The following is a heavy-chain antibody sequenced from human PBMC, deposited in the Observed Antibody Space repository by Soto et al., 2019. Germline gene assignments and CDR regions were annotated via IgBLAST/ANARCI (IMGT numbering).Heavy chain of an antibody. CDR2: IIPIFGTA. Sequence: GASVKVSCKASGGTFSSYAISWVRQAPGQGLEWMGGIIPIFGTANYAQKFQGRVTITADESTSTAYMELSGLRSEDTAVYYCARDRYADIVVVPAARYGMDVWGQGTTVTVSS. CDR3: ARDRYADIVVVPAARYGMDV. J-gene: IGHJ6*02. D-gene: IGHD2-2*01. CDR1: GGTFSSYA. V-gene: IGHV1-69*13.